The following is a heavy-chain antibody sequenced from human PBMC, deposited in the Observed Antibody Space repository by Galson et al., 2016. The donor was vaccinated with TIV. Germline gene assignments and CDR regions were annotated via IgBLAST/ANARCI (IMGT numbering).Heavy chain of an antibody. Sequence: SVKVSCKASGGTFSTSVFNWVRLAPGQGLEWMGGIIPLFRTTNYAPKFQGRVTITADESTNTAYMELNSLKYGDTAVYYCASDRNTAFDTYHQYYGMDVWGQGTTVTVSS. D-gene: IGHD5-18*01. CDR3: ASDRNTAFDTYHQYYGMDV. CDR1: GGTFSTSV. J-gene: IGHJ6*02. CDR2: IIPLFRTT. V-gene: IGHV1-69*13.